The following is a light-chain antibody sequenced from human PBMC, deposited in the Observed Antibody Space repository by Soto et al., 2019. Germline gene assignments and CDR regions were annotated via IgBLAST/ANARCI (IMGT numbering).Light chain of an antibody. V-gene: IGKV1-5*03. J-gene: IGKJ1*01. CDR2: KAS. CDR3: QQYNSYST. CDR1: QTISSW. Sequence: DIQMTQSPSTPSASVGDRVTITCRASQTISSWLAWYHQKPGKAPKLLIYKASTLKSGVPSRFSGSGSGTEFTLTISSLQPDDFATYYCQQYNSYSTFGQGTKVDIK.